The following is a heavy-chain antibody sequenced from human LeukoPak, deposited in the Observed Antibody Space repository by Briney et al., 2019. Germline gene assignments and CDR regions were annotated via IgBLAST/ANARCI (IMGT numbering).Heavy chain of an antibody. D-gene: IGHD2-15*01. CDR3: ARTDLYCSGGSCYRHDY. V-gene: IGHV1-18*01. J-gene: IGHJ4*02. CDR2: ISAYNGNT. Sequence: ASVKVSCKASGYTFTSYGISWVRQAPGQGLEWMGWISAYNGNTNYAQKLQGRVTMTTDTSTSTAYMELRSLRSDDTAAYYCARTDLYCSGGSCYRHDYWGQGTLSPSPQ. CDR1: GYTFTSYG.